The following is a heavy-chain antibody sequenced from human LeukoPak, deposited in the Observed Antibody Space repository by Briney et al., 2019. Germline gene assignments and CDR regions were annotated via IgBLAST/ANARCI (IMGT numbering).Heavy chain of an antibody. V-gene: IGHV4-30-2*01. CDR1: GGSISSGGYS. D-gene: IGHD2-15*01. CDR2: IYHSGST. Sequence: PSQTLSLTCAVSGGSISSGGYSWSWLRQPPGKGLEWIGYIYHSGSTYYNPSLKSRVTISVDRSKNQFSLNLSSVTAADTAVYYCAREGYCSGGSCDNGFDPWGQGTLVTVSS. CDR3: AREGYCSGGSCDNGFDP. J-gene: IGHJ5*02.